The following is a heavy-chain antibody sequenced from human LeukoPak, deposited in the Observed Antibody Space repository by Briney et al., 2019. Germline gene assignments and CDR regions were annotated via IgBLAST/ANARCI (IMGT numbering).Heavy chain of an antibody. J-gene: IGHJ6*02. D-gene: IGHD4-11*01. CDR1: GFTFSSSA. CDR3: ARDWSSKYPYYYGMDV. Sequence: GGSLRLSCAASGFTFSSSAMNWVRQAPGKGLEWVSSISASGGYTYFADSVKGRFTISRDNSKNTLYLQMNSLRAEDTAVYYCARDWSSKYPYYYGMDVWGQGTTVTVSS. V-gene: IGHV3-23*01. CDR2: ISASGGYT.